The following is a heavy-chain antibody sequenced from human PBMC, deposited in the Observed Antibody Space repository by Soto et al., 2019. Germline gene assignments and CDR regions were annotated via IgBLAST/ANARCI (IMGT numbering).Heavy chain of an antibody. V-gene: IGHV4-39*02. CDR1: GGSINSTTFY. Sequence: SETLSLTCSVSGGSINSTTFYWGWVRQPPGRGLEWIGSIHYSGTTYYNPSLKSRVTISVSTSKIHFSLNLSSVTAADTAVYYCARGGASCSGSVCFAFGIWGLGTMVS. CDR2: IHYSGTT. D-gene: IGHD2-8*02. CDR3: ARGGASCSGSVCFAFGI. J-gene: IGHJ3*02.